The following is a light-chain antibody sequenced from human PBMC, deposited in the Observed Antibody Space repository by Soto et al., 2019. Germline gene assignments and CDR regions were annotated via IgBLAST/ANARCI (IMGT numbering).Light chain of an antibody. V-gene: IGKV1-9*01. Sequence: DIQMTQSPSSLSASMGDRVTITCRASQDISGYLAWYQQQPGKAPKLLIYAASTLHSGVPTRFSGSGSGTEFILTIGRLQPEDFATYYCQHLAGTCGQGTKLEMK. J-gene: IGKJ2*01. CDR2: AAS. CDR3: QHLAGT. CDR1: QDISGY.